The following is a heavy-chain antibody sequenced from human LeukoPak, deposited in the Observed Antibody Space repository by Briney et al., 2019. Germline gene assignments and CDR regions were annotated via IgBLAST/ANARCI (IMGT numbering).Heavy chain of an antibody. J-gene: IGHJ4*02. Sequence: GGSLRLSCAASGFTVSSNYMSWVRQAPGEGLEWVSVIYSGGSTYYADSVKGRFTISRDNSKNTLYLQMNSLRPEDTAVYYCAKERSYYDSGAYVFFDYWGQGTLVTVSS. D-gene: IGHD3-22*01. CDR2: IYSGGST. CDR1: GFTVSSNY. CDR3: AKERSYYDSGAYVFFDY. V-gene: IGHV3-53*01.